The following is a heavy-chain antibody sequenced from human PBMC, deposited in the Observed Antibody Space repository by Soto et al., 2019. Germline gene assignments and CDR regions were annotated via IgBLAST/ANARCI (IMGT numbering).Heavy chain of an antibody. CDR1: GDTSISHD. CDR2: MNPNSGNT. CDR3: VRGAAS. Sequence: QVQLVQSGAEVKKPGASVKVSCRASGDTSISHDINWVRQATGQGLEWMGWMNPNSGNTGYGQKFQGRLTLTRDTSISTAYMELSSLRSDDTAIYYCVRGAASWGQGTLVTVSS. V-gene: IGHV1-8*01. J-gene: IGHJ5*02.